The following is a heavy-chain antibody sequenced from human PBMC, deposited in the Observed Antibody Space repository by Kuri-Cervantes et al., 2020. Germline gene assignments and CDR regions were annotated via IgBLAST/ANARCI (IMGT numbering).Heavy chain of an antibody. J-gene: IGHJ5*02. CDR2: ISSSSSYI. Sequence: ESLKISCAASGFTFSSYSMNWVRQAPGKGLEWVSSISSSSSYIYYADSVKGRFTISRDNAKNSLYLQMNSLRAEDTAVYYCAREEDTAMAMNWFDPWGQGTLVTVSS. V-gene: IGHV3-21*01. CDR3: AREEDTAMAMNWFDP. D-gene: IGHD5-18*01. CDR1: GFTFSSYS.